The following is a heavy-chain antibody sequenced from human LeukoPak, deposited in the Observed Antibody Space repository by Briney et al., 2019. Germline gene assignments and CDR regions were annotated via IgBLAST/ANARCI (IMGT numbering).Heavy chain of an antibody. CDR2: INWNGGST. D-gene: IGHD3-22*01. J-gene: IGHJ4*02. Sequence: GGSLRLSCAASGFTFDDYGMSWVRQAPGKGLEWVSGINWNGGSTGYGDSVKGRFTISRDNAKNSLYLQMNSLRAEDTAVYYCAREWYYYDSSGYYKSLFDYWGQGTLVTVSS. CDR3: AREWYYYDSSGYYKSLFDY. CDR1: GFTFDDYG. V-gene: IGHV3-20*04.